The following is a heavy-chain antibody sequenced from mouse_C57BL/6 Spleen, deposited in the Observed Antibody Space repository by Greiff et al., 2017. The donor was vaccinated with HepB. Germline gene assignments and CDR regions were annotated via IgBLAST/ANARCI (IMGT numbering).Heavy chain of an antibody. J-gene: IGHJ4*01. CDR2: INPGSGGT. D-gene: IGHD1-1*01. V-gene: IGHV1-54*01. CDR1: GYAFTNYL. Sequence: VQLVESGAELVRPGTSVKVSCKASGYAFTNYLIEWVKQRPGQGLEWIGVINPGSGGTNYNEKFKGKATLTADKSSSTAYMQLSSLTSEDSAVYFWARGGSSYDYYAMDYWGQGTSVTVSS. CDR3: ARGGSSYDYYAMDY.